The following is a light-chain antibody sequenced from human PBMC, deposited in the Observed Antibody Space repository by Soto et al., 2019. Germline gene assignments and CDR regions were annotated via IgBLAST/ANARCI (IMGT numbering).Light chain of an antibody. CDR2: AAS. CDR3: QQYNNWPTWT. Sequence: EIVMTQSPATLSVTPGERATLSCRASHSVMSNLAWHQQKPGQAPRLLIYAASTRATGVPARFSGSGSGTEFTLTISSLQSEDFAVYYCQQYNNWPTWTFGQGTKVDIK. CDR1: HSVMSN. J-gene: IGKJ1*01. V-gene: IGKV3-15*01.